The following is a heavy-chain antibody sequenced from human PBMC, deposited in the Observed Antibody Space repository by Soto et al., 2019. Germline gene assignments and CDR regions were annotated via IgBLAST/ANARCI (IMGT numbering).Heavy chain of an antibody. J-gene: IGHJ4*02. Sequence: QVQLVESGGGVVQPGRSLRLSCAASGFTFSSYAMHWVRQAPGKGLEWVAVISYDGSNKYYADSVKGRFTISRDNSKNTLYLQMNSLRAEDTAVYYCARTPLPRIAAASFDYWGQGTLVTVSS. CDR3: ARTPLPRIAAASFDY. V-gene: IGHV3-30-3*01. CDR2: ISYDGSNK. CDR1: GFTFSSYA. D-gene: IGHD6-13*01.